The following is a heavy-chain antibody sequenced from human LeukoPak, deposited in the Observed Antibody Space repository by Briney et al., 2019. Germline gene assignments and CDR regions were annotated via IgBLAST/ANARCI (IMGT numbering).Heavy chain of an antibody. CDR2: INAGNGNT. CDR3: ARFGIAAAGNYYFDY. CDR1: GYTFTSYA. Sequence: ASVKVSCKASGYTFTSYAMHWVRRAPGQRLEWMGWINAGNGNTKYSQKFQGRVTITRDTSASTAYMELSSLRSEDTAVYYCARFGIAAAGNYYFDYWGQGTLVTVSS. V-gene: IGHV1-3*01. D-gene: IGHD6-13*01. J-gene: IGHJ4*02.